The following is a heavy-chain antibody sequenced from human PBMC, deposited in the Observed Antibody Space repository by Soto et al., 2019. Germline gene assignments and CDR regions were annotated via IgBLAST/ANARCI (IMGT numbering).Heavy chain of an antibody. CDR2: IKQVGSEK. V-gene: IGHV3-7*03. CDR3: ARLRFFEWLALSHISPDAFDS. Sequence: EVQLVESGGGLVQPGGSLRLSCAASGFTFSSYCMSWVRQAPGKGLEWVATIKQVGSEKYYADSVKGRFTISRDNAKNSLYLQMHSLRAEDTAVYYCARLRFFEWLALSHISPDAFDSWGQGTMVTVSS. J-gene: IGHJ3*02. CDR1: GFTFSSYC. D-gene: IGHD3-3*01.